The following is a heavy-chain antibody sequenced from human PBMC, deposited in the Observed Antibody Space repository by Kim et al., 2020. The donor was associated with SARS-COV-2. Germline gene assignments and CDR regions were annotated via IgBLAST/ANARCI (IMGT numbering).Heavy chain of an antibody. CDR1: GFTFSSYA. D-gene: IGHD2-2*01. V-gene: IGHV3-23*01. CDR2: ISGSGGST. J-gene: IGHJ6*02. Sequence: GGSLRLSCAASGFTFSSYAMSWVRQAPGKGLEWVSAISGSGGSTYYADSVKGRFTISRDNSKNTLYLQMNSLRAEDTAVYYCAKDRERSSTSDYYYYYGMDVWGQGTTVTVSS. CDR3: AKDRERSSTSDYYYYYGMDV.